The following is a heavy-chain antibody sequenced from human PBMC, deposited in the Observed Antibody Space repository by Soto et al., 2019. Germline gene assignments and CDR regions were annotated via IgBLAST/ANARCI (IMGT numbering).Heavy chain of an antibody. CDR1: GFTFSRFD. V-gene: IGHV3-23*01. D-gene: IGHD2-15*01. CDR2: ISLGGGST. J-gene: IGHJ4*02. CDR3: AKTVSIAVVAAPNFDS. Sequence: EVQLLESGGGLVQPGGSLRLSCAASGFTFSRFDMSWVRQAPGKGLQWVAGISLGGGSTYYTDSVKGRFTISRDNSENTLYLQMNSLRCEDTAVYYCAKTVSIAVVAAPNFDSWGQGTLVTVSS.